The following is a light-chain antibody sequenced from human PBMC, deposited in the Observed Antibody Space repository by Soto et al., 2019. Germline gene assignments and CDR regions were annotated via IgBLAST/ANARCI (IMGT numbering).Light chain of an antibody. CDR2: KAS. CDR1: QSIGSW. V-gene: IGKV1-5*03. J-gene: IGKJ1*01. CDR3: QQYNTYRA. Sequence: DIQMTHSPSSLSASVGDIVTITCRASQSIGSWLAWHQQKPGKAPKLLIYKASTLESGVPSRFSGSGSGTEFTLTISSLQPDDLATYYCQQYNTYRAFGQGTKVDIK.